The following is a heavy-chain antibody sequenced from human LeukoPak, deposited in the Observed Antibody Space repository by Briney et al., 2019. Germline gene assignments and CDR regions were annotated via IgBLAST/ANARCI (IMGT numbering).Heavy chain of an antibody. CDR1: GYTFTGYY. D-gene: IGHD4-17*01. Sequence: VASVKVSCKASGYTFTGYYMHWVRQAPGQGLEWVGWINPNSGGTNYAQEFQGRVTMTRDTSISTAYMELSRLRSDDTAVYYCARAEVTNYYYYGMDVWGQGTTVTVSS. CDR2: INPNSGGT. V-gene: IGHV1-2*02. J-gene: IGHJ6*02. CDR3: ARAEVTNYYYYGMDV.